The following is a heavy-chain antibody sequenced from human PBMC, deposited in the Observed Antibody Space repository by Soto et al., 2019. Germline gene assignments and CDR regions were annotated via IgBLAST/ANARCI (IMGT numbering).Heavy chain of an antibody. CDR1: DYTFTSYG. V-gene: IGHV1-18*01. Sequence: QVQLVQSGAEVKKPGASVKVSCTASDYTFTSYGIIWVRQAPGQGLEWIGWISVYNGNTNYAQKFRGRVTMTTDISTTTAYMEMRSLRSDDTAVYYCARSGSSWNLREFDYWGQGTLVTVSS. D-gene: IGHD6-13*01. CDR2: ISVYNGNT. CDR3: ARSGSSWNLREFDY. J-gene: IGHJ4*02.